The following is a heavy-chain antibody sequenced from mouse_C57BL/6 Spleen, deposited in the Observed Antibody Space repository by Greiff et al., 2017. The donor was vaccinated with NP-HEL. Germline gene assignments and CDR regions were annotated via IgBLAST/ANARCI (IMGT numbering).Heavy chain of an antibody. Sequence: VQLQQSGAELMKPGASVKLSCKATGYTFTGYWIEWVKQRPGHGLEWIGEILPGSGSTNYNEKFKGKATFTADTTSNTAYMQLSSLTTEESATYYWAGITVVSYFDYWGQGTTLTVSS. CDR1: GYTFTGYW. CDR3: AGITVVSYFDY. V-gene: IGHV1-9*01. J-gene: IGHJ2*01. D-gene: IGHD1-1*01. CDR2: ILPGSGST.